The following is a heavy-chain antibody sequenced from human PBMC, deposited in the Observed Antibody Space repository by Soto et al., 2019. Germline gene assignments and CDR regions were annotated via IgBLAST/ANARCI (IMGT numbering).Heavy chain of an antibody. Sequence: ASVKVSCKASGYTFTSYGISWVRQAPGQGLEWMGWISAYNGNTNYAQKLQGRVTMTTHTSSSTAFLALMRLRSDATAVYSCARVVTMVLRVPPDYWGQGTLVTVSS. CDR1: GYTFTSYG. D-gene: IGHD3-10*01. CDR2: ISAYNGNT. V-gene: IGHV1-18*01. CDR3: ARVVTMVLRVPPDY. J-gene: IGHJ4*02.